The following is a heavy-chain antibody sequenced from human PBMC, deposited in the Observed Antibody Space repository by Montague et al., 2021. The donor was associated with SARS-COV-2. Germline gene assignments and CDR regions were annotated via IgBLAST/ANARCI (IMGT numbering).Heavy chain of an antibody. D-gene: IGHD5-12*01. CDR1: RFNFGVFE. CDR3: VREYRSSSGRAFDM. J-gene: IGHJ3*02. CDR2: ITSVSTSK. Sequence: SLRLSCAASRFNFGVFEMNWVRQAPGKGLEGVSYITSVSTSKYYVESVEGRFTVSRDNAREILYLQMDDLRAEDTGIYYCVREYRSSSGRAFDMWGQGTLVIVSP. V-gene: IGHV3-48*03.